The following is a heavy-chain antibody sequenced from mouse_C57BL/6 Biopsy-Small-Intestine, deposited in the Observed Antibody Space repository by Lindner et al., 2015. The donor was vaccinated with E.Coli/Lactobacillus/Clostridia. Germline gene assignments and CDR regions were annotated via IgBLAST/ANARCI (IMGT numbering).Heavy chain of an antibody. CDR3: AKQNSNYLRYFDV. Sequence: VQLQESGPVLVAPSQSLSITCTVSGFSLTNFGVRWVRQPPGKGLEWLGVIWAGGNTNYNSALMSRLNINKDNSKSQVFLKMNSLQTDDTAMYYCAKQNSNYLRYFDVWGAGTTVTVSS. J-gene: IGHJ1*01. CDR1: GFSLTNFG. CDR2: IWAGGNT. D-gene: IGHD2-5*01. V-gene: IGHV2-9*01.